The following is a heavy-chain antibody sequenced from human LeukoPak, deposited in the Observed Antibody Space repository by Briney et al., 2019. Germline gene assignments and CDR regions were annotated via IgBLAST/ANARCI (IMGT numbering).Heavy chain of an antibody. CDR1: GGSISSGDYY. Sequence: PSQTLSLTCTVSGGSISSGDYYWSWIRQPPGKGLEWIGYIYYSGSTYYNPSLKSRVTMSVDTSKNQFSLKLSSVTAADTAVYYCARDRGDEGWNYVVSYWFDPWGQGTLVTVSS. CDR3: ARDRGDEGWNYVVSYWFDP. D-gene: IGHD1-7*01. J-gene: IGHJ5*02. V-gene: IGHV4-30-4*01. CDR2: IYYSGST.